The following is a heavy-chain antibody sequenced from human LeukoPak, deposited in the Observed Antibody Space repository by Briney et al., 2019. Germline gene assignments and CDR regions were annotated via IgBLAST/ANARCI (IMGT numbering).Heavy chain of an antibody. CDR3: ARQDYYDSSGYRAFDY. V-gene: IGHV5-51*01. CDR2: IYPGDSDT. CDR1: GYSFTSYW. J-gene: IGHJ4*02. D-gene: IGHD3-22*01. Sequence: GESLKISCKGSGYSFTSYWIGGVRQMPGKGLEWMGIIYPGDSDTRYSPSFQGQVTISADKSIGTAYLQWSSLKASDTAMYYCARQDYYDSSGYRAFDYWGQGTLVTVSS.